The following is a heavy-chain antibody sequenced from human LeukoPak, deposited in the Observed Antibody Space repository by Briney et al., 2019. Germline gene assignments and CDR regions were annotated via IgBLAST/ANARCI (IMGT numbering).Heavy chain of an antibody. V-gene: IGHV4-34*01. CDR1: GGSFSGYY. Sequence: SETLSLTCAVYGGSFSGYYWSWIRQPPGKGLEWIGETSHSGSTNYSPSLKSRVTISVDTSKIQLSLKLSSVTAADTAVYYCASVELATTYFDSWGQGTLVTVSS. CDR3: ASVELATTYFDS. CDR2: TSHSGST. D-gene: IGHD5-24*01. J-gene: IGHJ4*02.